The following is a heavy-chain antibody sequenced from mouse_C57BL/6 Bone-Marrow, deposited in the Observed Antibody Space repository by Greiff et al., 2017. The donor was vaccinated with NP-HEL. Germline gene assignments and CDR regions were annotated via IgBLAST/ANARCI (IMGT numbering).Heavy chain of an antibody. CDR2: IRNKANNHAT. Sequence: EVQRVESGGGLVQPGGSMKLSCAASGFTFSDAWMDWVRQSPEKGLEWVAEIRNKANNHATYYAESVKGRFTISRDDSKSSVYLQMNSLRAEDTGIYYCTTDGRGGNFDYWGQGTTLTVSS. CDR1: GFTFSDAW. J-gene: IGHJ2*01. CDR3: TTDGRGGNFDY. D-gene: IGHD1-1*02. V-gene: IGHV6-6*01.